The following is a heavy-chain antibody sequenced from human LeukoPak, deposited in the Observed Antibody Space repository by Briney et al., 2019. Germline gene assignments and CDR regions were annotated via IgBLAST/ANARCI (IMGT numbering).Heavy chain of an antibody. J-gene: IGHJ4*02. D-gene: IGHD3-22*01. CDR1: GYTFTGYY. CDR3: ARRYYYDSSGYSHFDY. V-gene: IGHV1-2*02. Sequence: GASVKVSCKASGYTFTGYYMHWVRQAPGQGLEWMGWINPNSGGTNYARKFQGRVTMTRDTSISTAYMELSRLRSDDTAVYYCARRYYYDSSGYSHFDYWGQGTLVTVSS. CDR2: INPNSGGT.